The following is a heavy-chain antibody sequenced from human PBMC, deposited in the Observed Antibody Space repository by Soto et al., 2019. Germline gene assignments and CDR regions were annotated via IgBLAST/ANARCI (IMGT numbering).Heavy chain of an antibody. Sequence: GASVKVSCKAPGDTFTSYYIHWVRQAPGHGLEWMGGINPIGGSIRFAQKFQGRVTMTADTSRSTEYMELRGLTSEDTAVYYCARSYCGANGLSQETEYSFDPWGQGTLVTVSS. CDR1: GDTFTSYY. D-gene: IGHD5-18*01. V-gene: IGHV1-46*01. CDR3: ARSYCGANGLSQETEYSFDP. CDR2: INPIGGSI. J-gene: IGHJ5*02.